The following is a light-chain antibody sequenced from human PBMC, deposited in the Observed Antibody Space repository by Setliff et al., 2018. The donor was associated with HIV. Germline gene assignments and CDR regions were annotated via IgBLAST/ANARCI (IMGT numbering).Light chain of an antibody. CDR1: SSDVGVYNY. CDR2: DVS. CDR3: CSYTSSTPLYV. V-gene: IGLV2-14*01. Sequence: QSVLTQPASVSGSPGQSVTISCTGTSSDVGVYNYVSWYQQHPGKAPKLMIYDVSHRPSGVSNRFSGSKSGNTASLTISGLQAEDEAHYYCCSYTSSTPLYVFATGTKVTVL. J-gene: IGLJ1*01.